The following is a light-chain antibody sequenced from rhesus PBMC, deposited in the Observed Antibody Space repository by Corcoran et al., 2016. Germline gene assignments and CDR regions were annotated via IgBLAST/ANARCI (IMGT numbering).Light chain of an antibody. CDR1: QSRLDSEDGNTY. V-gene: IGKV2-86*01. Sequence: DIVMTQTPLSLPVTPGEPASISCRSSQSRLDSEDGNTYLDWYLQKPGKFPQPWIYEVSNRASGVPDRFSGTGSNTDFTLKIDRVEASDVGVYYCMQYAHIPCSFGQGTKVEIQ. CDR2: EVS. J-gene: IGKJ2*01. CDR3: MQYAHIPCS.